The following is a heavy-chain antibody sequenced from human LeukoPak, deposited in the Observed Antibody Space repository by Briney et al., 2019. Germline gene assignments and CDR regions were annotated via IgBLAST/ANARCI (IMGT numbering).Heavy chain of an antibody. J-gene: IGHJ4*02. D-gene: IGHD4-11*01. V-gene: IGHV4-34*01. CDR2: INHSGST. CDR3: ARHDKYSSGTLDY. Sequence: SETLSLTCAVYGGSFSGYYWSWIRQPPGKGLEWIGEINHSGSTNYNPSLKSRVTISVDTSKNQFSLKLSSVTAADTAVYYCARHDKYSSGTLDYWGLGALVTVSS. CDR1: GGSFSGYY.